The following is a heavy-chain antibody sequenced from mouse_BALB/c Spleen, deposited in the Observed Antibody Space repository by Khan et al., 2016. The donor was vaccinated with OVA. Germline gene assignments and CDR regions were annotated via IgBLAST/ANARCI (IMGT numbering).Heavy chain of an antibody. CDR1: GYTFTSNT. CDR2: INPSSGYT. CDR3: ARRTTAYAMDY. V-gene: IGHV1-4*01. D-gene: IGHD1-2*01. Sequence: QVQLQQSGAEPARPGASVKMSCKASGYTFTSNTMHWVKQRPGQGLEWIGYINPSSGYTNYNQRFNDKATLTADKSSNTAYMQLSSLTSEDSAVYYCARRTTAYAMDYWGQGTSVTVSS. J-gene: IGHJ4*01.